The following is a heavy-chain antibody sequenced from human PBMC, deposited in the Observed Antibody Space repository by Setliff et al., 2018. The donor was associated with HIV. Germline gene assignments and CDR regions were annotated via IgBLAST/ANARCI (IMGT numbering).Heavy chain of an antibody. V-gene: IGHV5-51*01. CDR3: ARLSGDTDYYYYYMDV. D-gene: IGHD3-10*01. J-gene: IGHJ6*03. CDR2: IYPGDSDT. Sequence: PGESLKISCKGSGYSFTSYWVGWVRQMPGKGLEWMGIIYPGDSDTRYSPSFQGQVTISADKSISTAYLQWSSLKASDTAMYYCARLSGDTDYYYYYMDVWGKGTTVTVSS. CDR1: GYSFTSYW.